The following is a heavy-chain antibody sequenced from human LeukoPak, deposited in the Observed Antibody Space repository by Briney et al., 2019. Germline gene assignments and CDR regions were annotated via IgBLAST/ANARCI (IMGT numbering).Heavy chain of an antibody. V-gene: IGHV4-34*01. J-gene: IGHJ4*02. CDR1: GGSFSGYY. CDR2: INHSGST. CDR3: AANSADYNTLGSSYKV. D-gene: IGHD3-10*01. Sequence: SETLSLTCAVYGGSFSGYYWSWIRQPPGQGLEWIGEINHSGSTNYNPSIKSRVTISVDTSKNQFSLKLSSVTAAETAVFYCAANSADYNTLGSSYKVWGQGTLVTVSS.